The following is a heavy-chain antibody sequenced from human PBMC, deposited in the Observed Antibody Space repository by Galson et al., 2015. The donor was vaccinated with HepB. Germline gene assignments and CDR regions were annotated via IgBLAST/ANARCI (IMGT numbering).Heavy chain of an antibody. CDR1: GFSLATSGVG. V-gene: IGHV2-5*02. CDR3: AHSVPSAVTTTPFDH. D-gene: IGHD4-11*01. CDR2: IYWDNEK. Sequence: PALVKPTQTLTLTCTFSGFSLATSGVGVGWLRQPPGKFLEWLGIIYWDNEKRYSPSLQSRLTITKDTSKNQVVLTMTNMDPVDTATYYCAHSVPSAVTTTPFDHWGQGTPVTVSS. J-gene: IGHJ4*02.